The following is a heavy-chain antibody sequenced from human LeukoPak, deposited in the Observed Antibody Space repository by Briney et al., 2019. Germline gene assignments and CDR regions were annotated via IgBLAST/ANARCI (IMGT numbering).Heavy chain of an antibody. Sequence: SETLSLTCTVSSGSISTSNYYWGWVRQPPGTALEWIGNIFYSGSTYYSPSLKSRVTISLDTSRNQFSLKLSSVTAADTAVYYCARRGRGYSSGWYGRFDYWGQGTLVTVSS. CDR2: IFYSGST. CDR1: SGSISTSNYY. V-gene: IGHV4-39*07. D-gene: IGHD6-19*01. J-gene: IGHJ4*02. CDR3: ARRGRGYSSGWYGRFDY.